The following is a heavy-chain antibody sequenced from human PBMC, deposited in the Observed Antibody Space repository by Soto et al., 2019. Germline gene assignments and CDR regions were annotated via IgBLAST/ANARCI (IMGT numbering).Heavy chain of an antibody. Sequence: PGGSLRLSCAASGFTFSNYAMSWVRQAPGKGLEWVSGLTGSGGATYYADSVKDRLTISRDNSNNTLYLQMNSLRAEDTAVYYCAKEGSVTAALDYWGQGILVTVSS. V-gene: IGHV3-23*01. J-gene: IGHJ4*02. CDR1: GFTFSNYA. CDR3: AKEGSVTAALDY. CDR2: LTGSGGAT. D-gene: IGHD6-13*01.